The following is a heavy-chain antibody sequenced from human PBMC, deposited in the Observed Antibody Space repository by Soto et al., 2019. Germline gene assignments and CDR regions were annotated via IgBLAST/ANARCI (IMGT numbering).Heavy chain of an antibody. J-gene: IGHJ4*02. CDR1: GFTFNTYS. Sequence: EVQLVESGGGLVKPGGSLRLSCAASGFTFNTYSLNWVRQAPGKGLEWVSSISSSSDYIYYADSMKGRFTISRDNAKKSLYLQMNSLRAEDTAVYYCARGRAAADHFDYWGQGALVTVSS. D-gene: IGHD6-13*01. CDR3: ARGRAAADHFDY. CDR2: ISSSSDYI. V-gene: IGHV3-21*01.